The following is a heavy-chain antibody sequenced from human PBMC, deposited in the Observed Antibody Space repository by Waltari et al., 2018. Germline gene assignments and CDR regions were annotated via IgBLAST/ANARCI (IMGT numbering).Heavy chain of an antibody. V-gene: IGHV1-18*01. CDR1: GYTFTSYG. J-gene: IGHJ6*02. CDR3: ARDRYDILTGYYVYYYYGMDV. Sequence: QVQLVQSGAEVKKPGASVKVSCKASGYTFTSYGISWVRQAPGQGLEWMGWISAYNGNTNYAQKLQGRVTMTTDTSTSTAYMELRSLRSDDTAVYYCARDRYDILTGYYVYYYYGMDVWGQGTTVTVSS. D-gene: IGHD3-9*01. CDR2: ISAYNGNT.